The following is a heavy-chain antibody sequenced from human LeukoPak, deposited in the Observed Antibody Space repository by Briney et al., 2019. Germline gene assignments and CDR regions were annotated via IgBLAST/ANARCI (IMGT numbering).Heavy chain of an antibody. V-gene: IGHV5-51*01. Sequence: GESLKISCKISGYKLTNNWIGWVRQVPGKGLEWMGLIYPGYSDGKYSPSFQGQVTISADQSLSTAYLQWSSLKASDSAIFYCARHRDSSGRQDYYYMDVWGKGTTVPVSS. D-gene: IGHD3-22*01. J-gene: IGHJ6*03. CDR1: GYKLTNNW. CDR3: ARHRDSSGRQDYYYMDV. CDR2: IYPGYSDG.